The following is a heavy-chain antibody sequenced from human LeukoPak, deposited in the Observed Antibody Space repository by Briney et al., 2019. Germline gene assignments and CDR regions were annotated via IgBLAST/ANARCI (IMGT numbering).Heavy chain of an antibody. CDR1: GFTFSSYA. CDR3: ARVPLSYYDSSGYYYFDY. Sequence: AGGSLRLSCAASGFTFSSYAMHWVRQAPGKGLEWVAVLSYDGSNKYYADSVKGRFTISRDNSKNTLYLQMNSLRAEDTAVYYCARVPLSYYDSSGYYYFDYWGQGTLVTVSS. V-gene: IGHV3-30*04. D-gene: IGHD3-22*01. CDR2: LSYDGSNK. J-gene: IGHJ4*02.